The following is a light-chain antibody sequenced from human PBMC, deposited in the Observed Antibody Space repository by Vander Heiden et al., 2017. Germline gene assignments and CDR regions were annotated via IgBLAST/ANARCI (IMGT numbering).Light chain of an antibody. CDR2: AAS. Sequence: QVTQAPSCLSASVGDRVTITCRASQGISSYLAWYQQKPGKAPKLLIYAASTLPSGVPSRFSGSGSGTDFTLTISSLQPEAFATYYCQQLNSYPGTFGQGTRLEI. CDR3: QQLNSYPGT. J-gene: IGKJ5*01. CDR1: QGISSY. V-gene: IGKV1-9*01.